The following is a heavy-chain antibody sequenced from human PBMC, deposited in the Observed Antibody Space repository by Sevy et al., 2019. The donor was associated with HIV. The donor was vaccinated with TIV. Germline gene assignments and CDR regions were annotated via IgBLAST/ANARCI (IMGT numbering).Heavy chain of an antibody. Sequence: ASVKVSCKASRYIFTSYDINWVRQATGQGLEWMGWMNPNSGNTGYAQKFQGRVTMTRDTSISTAYMELSSLRSEDTAVYYCARVRFCSGGSCAGYFDLWGRGTLVTVSS. D-gene: IGHD2-15*01. CDR1: RYIFTSYD. V-gene: IGHV1-8*01. CDR2: MNPNSGNT. CDR3: ARVRFCSGGSCAGYFDL. J-gene: IGHJ2*01.